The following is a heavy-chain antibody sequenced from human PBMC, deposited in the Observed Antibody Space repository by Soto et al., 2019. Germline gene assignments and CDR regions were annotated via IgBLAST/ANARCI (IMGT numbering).Heavy chain of an antibody. CDR1: GYTFTSYD. D-gene: IGHD3-3*01. CDR2: INAGNGKT. J-gene: IGHJ5*02. Sequence: ASVKVSCKASGYTFTSYDMHWVRQAPGQRLEWMGWINAGNGKTKYSQKFQGRVTITRDTSASTAYMELSSLRSEDTAVYYCARDRIDYYFWSRSPFDPWGRGTLVTVSS. V-gene: IGHV1-3*01. CDR3: ARDRIDYYFWSRSPFDP.